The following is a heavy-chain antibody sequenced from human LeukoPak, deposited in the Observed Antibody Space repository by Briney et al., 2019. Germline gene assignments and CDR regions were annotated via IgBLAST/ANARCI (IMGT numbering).Heavy chain of an antibody. CDR3: ARAGASIVGAPDY. J-gene: IGHJ4*02. CDR2: INQDGSEK. V-gene: IGHV3-7*01. D-gene: IGHD1-26*01. CDR1: GFTFSSYW. Sequence: PGGSLRLSCAASGFTFSSYWMSWVRQAPGKGLEWVANINQDGSEKYYVDSVKGRFTISRDNAKNSLYLQMNSLRAEDTAVYYCARAGASIVGAPDYWGQGTLVTVSS.